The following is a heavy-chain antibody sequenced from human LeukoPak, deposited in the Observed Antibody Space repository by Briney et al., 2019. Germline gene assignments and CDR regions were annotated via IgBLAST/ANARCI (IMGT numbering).Heavy chain of an antibody. CDR2: ISAYNGNT. V-gene: IGHV1-18*01. CDR3: ARCPVLPGSSGWYYFDY. D-gene: IGHD6-19*01. J-gene: IGHJ4*02. Sequence: ASVKVSCKASGYTFTSYGISWVRQAPGQGLEWMGWISAYNGNTNYAQKLQGRVTMTTDTSTSTAYMELRSLRSDDTAVYYCARCPVLPGSSGWYYFDYWGQGTLVTVSS. CDR1: GYTFTSYG.